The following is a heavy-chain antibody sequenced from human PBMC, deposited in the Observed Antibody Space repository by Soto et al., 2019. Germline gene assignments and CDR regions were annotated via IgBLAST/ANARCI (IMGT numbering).Heavy chain of an antibody. J-gene: IGHJ6*02. CDR3: ARDTSSVIAVAVHYGMDV. Sequence: SVKVSCKASGGTFSSYAISWVRQAPGQVLEWMGGIIPIFGTANYAQKFQGRVTITADESTSTAYMELSSLRSEDTAVYYCARDTSSVIAVAVHYGMDVWGQGTTVTVSS. CDR1: GGTFSSYA. D-gene: IGHD6-19*01. V-gene: IGHV1-69*13. CDR2: IIPIFGTA.